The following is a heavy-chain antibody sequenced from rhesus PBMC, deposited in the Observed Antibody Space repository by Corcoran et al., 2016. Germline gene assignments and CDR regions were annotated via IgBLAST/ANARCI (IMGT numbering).Heavy chain of an antibody. CDR3: ARLEWELQIDY. V-gene: IGHV4-81*01. D-gene: IGHD1-44*02. J-gene: IGHJ4*01. CDR1: GGSLSGYY. CDR2: IDGNWADT. Sequence: QVQLQESGPGLVKPSETLSLTCTVSGGSLSGYYWSLIRQPPGEGLEGIGNIDGNWADTTYNPHLTSLVTVSNDTSKNQVSLKLSSVAAAETAGYYCARLEWELQIDYWGQGVLVTVSS.